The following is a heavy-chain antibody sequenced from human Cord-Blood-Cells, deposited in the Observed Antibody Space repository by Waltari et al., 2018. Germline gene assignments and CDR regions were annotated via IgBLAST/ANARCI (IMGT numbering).Heavy chain of an antibody. V-gene: IGHV4-59*08. CDR2: IYDSGST. CDR1: GGSISSYY. Sequence: QVQLQESGPGLVKPSETLSLTCTVSGGSISSYYWSWIRQPPGKGLEWIGYIYDSGSTNYNPPRKSRVTRTVDTSKNQFSLRLSSVTAADTAVYYCARHSVEQNWFDPWGQGTLVTVSS. CDR3: ARHSVEQNWFDP. J-gene: IGHJ5*02.